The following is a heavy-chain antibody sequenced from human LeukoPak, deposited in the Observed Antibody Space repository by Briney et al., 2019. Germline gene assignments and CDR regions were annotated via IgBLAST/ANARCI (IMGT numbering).Heavy chain of an antibody. D-gene: IGHD3-10*01. CDR1: GGSISSSSYY. V-gene: IGHV4-39*01. J-gene: IGHJ4*02. CDR2: IYYSGST. CDR3: ARHQLVRGVIISLYFDY. Sequence: SETLSLTCTVSGGSISSSSYYWGWIRQPPGKGLEWIGSIYYSGSTYYNPSLKSRVTISVDTSKNQFSLKLSSVTAADTAVYYCARHQLVRGVIISLYFDYWGQGTLVTVSS.